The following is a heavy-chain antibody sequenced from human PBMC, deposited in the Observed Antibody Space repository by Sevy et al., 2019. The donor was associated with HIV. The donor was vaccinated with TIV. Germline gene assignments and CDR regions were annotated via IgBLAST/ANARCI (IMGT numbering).Heavy chain of an antibody. CDR2: IYTGGST. CDR1: GFTVSDDY. CDR3: AGEDAARAPHSFDI. J-gene: IGHJ3*02. D-gene: IGHD6-25*01. Sequence: GGSLRLSCAASGFTVSDDYMSWVRQAPGKGLEWVSVIYTGGSTDYADSVKGRFSISRDNYKNTLYLQMNSLRPEDTAVYYCAGEDAARAPHSFDIWGQGTMVTVSS. V-gene: IGHV3-53*01.